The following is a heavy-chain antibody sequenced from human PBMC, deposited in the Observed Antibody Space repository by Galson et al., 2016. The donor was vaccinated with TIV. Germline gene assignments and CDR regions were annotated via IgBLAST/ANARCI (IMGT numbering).Heavy chain of an antibody. J-gene: IGHJ2*01. D-gene: IGHD3-22*01. V-gene: IGHV1-8*01. CDR3: ARGPLEYSDSSGFDWYFDL. CDR1: GYTFTSYD. CDR2: MNPNSANT. Sequence: SVKVSCKASGYTFTSYDIHWVRQATGQGLEWMGWMNPNSANTGFAQKFQGRVTMTRNTSITTAYMELSSLRSEDTAVYYCARGPLEYSDSSGFDWYFDLWGRGTRLTVSS.